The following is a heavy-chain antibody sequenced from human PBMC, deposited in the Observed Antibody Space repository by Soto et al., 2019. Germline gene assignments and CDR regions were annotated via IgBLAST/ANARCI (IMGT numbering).Heavy chain of an antibody. J-gene: IGHJ4*02. V-gene: IGHV3-64D*06. CDR1: GFNLKDYG. D-gene: IGHD1-26*01. Sequence: EVELVESGGGLVQPGGSLRLSCSASGFNLKDYGMHWVRQAPGKGLEQVAASTYVGGTPYYAQSVKGRFTVSRDNSKNTLYLQMGSLRPEDTGTYFCVKDYSHGRFPDYWGQGTLVTVSS. CDR2: STYVGGTP. CDR3: VKDYSHGRFPDY.